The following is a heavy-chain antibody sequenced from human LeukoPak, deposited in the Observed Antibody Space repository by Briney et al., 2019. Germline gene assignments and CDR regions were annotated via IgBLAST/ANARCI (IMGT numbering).Heavy chain of an antibody. CDR2: ISSGSSNI. Sequence: GGSLRLSCAASGFTFSDYSMNWVCQAPGKGLEWVSCISSGSSNIYYADSVKGRFTISRDNAKNSLYLQMNSLRDGDTAVYYCARGGMSLTMIVVAFWGQGTLVTVSS. CDR3: ARGGMSLTMIVVAF. J-gene: IGHJ4*02. D-gene: IGHD3-22*01. V-gene: IGHV3-21*01. CDR1: GFTFSDYS.